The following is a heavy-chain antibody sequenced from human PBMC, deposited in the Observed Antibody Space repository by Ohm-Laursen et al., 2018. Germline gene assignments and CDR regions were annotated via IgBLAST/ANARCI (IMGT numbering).Heavy chain of an antibody. J-gene: IGHJ4*02. CDR3: AREQDRSGYYALSPDY. CDR2: ISFDGINK. D-gene: IGHD3-22*01. Sequence: SLRLSCSASGFTFSTYGMHWVRQAPGKGLEWVAVISFDGINKYYADSVKGRFTISRDNSKNTLYLQMDSLRTEDTAVYFCAREQDRSGYYALSPDYWGQGTLVTVSS. V-gene: IGHV3-30*03. CDR1: GFTFSTYG.